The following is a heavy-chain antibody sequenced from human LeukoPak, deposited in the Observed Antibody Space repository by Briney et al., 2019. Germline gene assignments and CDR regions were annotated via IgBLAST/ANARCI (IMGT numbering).Heavy chain of an antibody. CDR2: INPNSGGT. CDR1: GYTFTGYY. CDR3: VYYDSSGNI. V-gene: IGHV1-2*02. Sequence: GASVKVSCKASGYTFTGYYMHWVRQSPAHGLEWMGWINPNSGGTNYAQKFQGRVTMTRDTSISTAYMELGRLRSDDTAVYYCVYYDSSGNIWGQGTLVTVSS. D-gene: IGHD3-22*01. J-gene: IGHJ4*02.